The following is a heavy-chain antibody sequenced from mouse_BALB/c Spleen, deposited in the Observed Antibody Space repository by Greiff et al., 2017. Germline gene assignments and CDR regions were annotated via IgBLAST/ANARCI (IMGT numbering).Heavy chain of an antibody. D-gene: IGHD1-1*01. V-gene: IGHV3-2*02. Sequence: DVKLQESGPGLVKPSQSLSLTCTVSGYSITSDYAWYWIRQFPGNKLGWMGYISYSGSTSYNPSLKSRISITRDTSKNQFFLQLNSVTTEDTATYYCASPDYGRSYCAMDYWGQGTSVTVSS. CDR1: GYSITSDYA. CDR3: ASPDYGRSYCAMDY. CDR2: ISYSGST. J-gene: IGHJ4*01.